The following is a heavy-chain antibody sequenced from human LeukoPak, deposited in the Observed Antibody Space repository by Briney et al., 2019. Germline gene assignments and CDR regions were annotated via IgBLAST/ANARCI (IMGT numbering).Heavy chain of an antibody. V-gene: IGHV4-39*07. CDR3: ARAGPLWRHFDY. Sequence: SETLSLTCTVSGGSIRSSYYYWGWIRQPPGKGLEWIGSIYDSGSTYYNPSLKSRVTISVDTSKNQFSLKLSSVTAADTAVYYCARAGPLWRHFDYWGQGTLVTVSS. CDR2: IYDSGST. J-gene: IGHJ4*02. D-gene: IGHD2-21*01. CDR1: GGSIRSSYYY.